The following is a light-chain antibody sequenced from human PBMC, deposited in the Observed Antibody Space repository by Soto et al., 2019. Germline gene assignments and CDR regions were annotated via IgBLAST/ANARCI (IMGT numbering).Light chain of an antibody. CDR2: DVS. Sequence: QSALTQPASVSGSPGQSITISCTGTSSDVGGYNSVSWYQQYPGTAPKLMIYDVSYRPSGISTRFSGSKSGDAASLTISGLQADDEADYFCSSYSSTRTRVYGGGTKLTVL. J-gene: IGLJ3*02. V-gene: IGLV2-14*01. CDR1: SSDVGGYNS. CDR3: SSYSSTRTRV.